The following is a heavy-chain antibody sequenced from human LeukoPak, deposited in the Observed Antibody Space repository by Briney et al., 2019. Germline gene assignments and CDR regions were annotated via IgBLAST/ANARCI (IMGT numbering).Heavy chain of an antibody. Sequence: GGSLRLSCAASGFTFSSYAMSWVRQTPGKRLEWVSVISGSGGGTDYADSVKGRFTISIDNSKNTLYLQMNSLRAEDTAVYYCAKHKGDDILTGFDYWGQGTLVTVSS. CDR2: ISGSGGGT. CDR3: AKHKGDDILTGFDY. CDR1: GFTFSSYA. V-gene: IGHV3-23*01. J-gene: IGHJ4*02. D-gene: IGHD3-9*01.